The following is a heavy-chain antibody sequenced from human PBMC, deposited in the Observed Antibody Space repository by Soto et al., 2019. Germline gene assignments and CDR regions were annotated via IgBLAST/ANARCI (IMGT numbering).Heavy chain of an antibody. Sequence: PSETLSLTCAVYGGSFSGYYWTWIRQPPGTGLEWIGEINHSGSTNYNPSLKSRGTISVDTSKNQCSLKLTSVTAADTAVYYCARDKITGLFDYWGQGTLVTVSS. CDR3: ARDKITGLFDY. J-gene: IGHJ4*02. CDR1: GGSFSGYY. V-gene: IGHV4-34*01. D-gene: IGHD2-8*02. CDR2: INHSGST.